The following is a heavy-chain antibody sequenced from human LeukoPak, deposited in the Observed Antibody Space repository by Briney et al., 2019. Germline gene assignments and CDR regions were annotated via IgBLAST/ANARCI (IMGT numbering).Heavy chain of an antibody. CDR3: AKAGTDGIRDNNYYMDV. V-gene: IGHV3-23*01. D-gene: IGHD1-14*01. Sequence: GGSLRLSCAASGFTFSNFAMRWVRQIPGKGLEWVSAISGDGEGTYYAGSVKGRFSISRDNSKDTLFLQMNSLRAEDTAVYYCAKAGTDGIRDNNYYMDVWGKGTTVTVSS. CDR1: GFTFSNFA. CDR2: ISGDGEGT. J-gene: IGHJ6*03.